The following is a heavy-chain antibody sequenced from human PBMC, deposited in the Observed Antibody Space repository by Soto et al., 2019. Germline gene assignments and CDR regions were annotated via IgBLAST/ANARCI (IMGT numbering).Heavy chain of an antibody. CDR1: GFTFSSYA. CDR3: AKSPTYYYDSSGYYLDY. D-gene: IGHD3-22*01. CDR2: ISGSGGST. J-gene: IGHJ4*02. Sequence: GGSLRLSCAASGFTFSSYAMSWFRQAPGKGLEWVSAISGSGGSTYYADSVKGRFTISRDNSKNTLYLQMNSLRAEDTAVYYCAKSPTYYYDSSGYYLDYWGQGTLVTVSS. V-gene: IGHV3-23*01.